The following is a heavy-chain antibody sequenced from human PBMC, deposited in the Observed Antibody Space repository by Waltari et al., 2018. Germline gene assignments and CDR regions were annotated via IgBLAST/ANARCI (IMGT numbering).Heavy chain of an antibody. CDR2: IIPIFGTA. V-gene: IGHV1-69*12. J-gene: IGHJ4*02. Sequence: QVQLVQSGAEVKKPGSSVKVSCKASGGTFSSYAISWVRQAPGQGIEWMGGIIPIFGTANYAQKFQGRGTITADESTSTAYMELSSLRSEDTAVYYCARWVPSRYGSGSPFDYWGQGTLVTVSS. CDR3: ARWVPSRYGSGSPFDY. CDR1: GGTFSSYA. D-gene: IGHD3-10*01.